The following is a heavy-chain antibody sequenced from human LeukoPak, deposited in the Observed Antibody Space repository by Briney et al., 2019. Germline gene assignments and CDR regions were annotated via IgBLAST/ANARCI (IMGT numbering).Heavy chain of an antibody. V-gene: IGHV3-21*01. Sequence: GGSLRLSCAASGFTFRRYSMNWVRQAPGKGLEWVSSISNSGLYIYYADSMKGRFTISRDNAKNSLYLQMNSLRAEDTAVYYCASEHSGNYYRPFDNCGQGNLVTVSS. CDR1: GFTFRRYS. J-gene: IGHJ4*02. D-gene: IGHD1-26*01. CDR3: ASEHSGNYYRPFDN. CDR2: ISNSGLYI.